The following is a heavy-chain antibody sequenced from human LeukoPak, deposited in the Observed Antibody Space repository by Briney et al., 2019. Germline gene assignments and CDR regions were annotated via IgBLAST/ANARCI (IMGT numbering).Heavy chain of an antibody. CDR2: IYYSGST. CDR1: GGSISSYY. J-gene: IGHJ6*02. V-gene: IGHV4-59*01. D-gene: IGHD4-11*01. CDR3: ARVTTVTSYYYYYGMDV. Sequence: SETLSLACTVSGGSISSYYWSWIRQPPGKGLEWIGYIYYSGSTNYNPSLKSRVTISVDTSKNQFSLKLSSVTAADTAVYYCARVTTVTSYYYYYGMDVWGQGTTVTVSS.